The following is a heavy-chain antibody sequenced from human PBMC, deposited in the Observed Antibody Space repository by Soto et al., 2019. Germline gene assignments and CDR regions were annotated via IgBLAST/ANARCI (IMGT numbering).Heavy chain of an antibody. CDR2: ISYDGSNK. CDR3: ARGTYYDFWSGPSNDAFDI. V-gene: IGHV3-30-3*01. Sequence: GGSLRLSCASSGFTFSSYAMHWVRQAPGKGLKWVAVISYDGSNKYYADSVKGRFTISRDNSKNTLYLQTNSLRAEDTAVYYCARGTYYDFWSGPSNDAFDIWGQGTMVTVSS. D-gene: IGHD3-3*01. CDR1: GFTFSSYA. J-gene: IGHJ3*02.